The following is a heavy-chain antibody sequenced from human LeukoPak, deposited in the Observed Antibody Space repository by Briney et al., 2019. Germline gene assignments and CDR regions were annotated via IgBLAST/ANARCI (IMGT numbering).Heavy chain of an antibody. CDR1: GFTVSSNY. J-gene: IGHJ4*02. CDR3: AAITIFGVGYFDY. CDR2: IYSGGGT. Sequence: GGSLRLSCAASGFTVSSNYMGWVRQAPGKGLEWVSVIYSGGGTYYADSVKGRFTISRDNSKNTLYLQMNSLRAEDTAVYYCAAITIFGVGYFDYWGQGTLVTVSS. D-gene: IGHD3-3*01. V-gene: IGHV3-53*01.